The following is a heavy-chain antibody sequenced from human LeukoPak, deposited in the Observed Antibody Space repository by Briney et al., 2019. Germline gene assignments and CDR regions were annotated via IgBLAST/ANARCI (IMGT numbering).Heavy chain of an antibody. V-gene: IGHV4-59*01. CDR1: DDSITMYY. D-gene: IGHD2-8*01. Sequence: SETLSLTCSVSDDSITMYYWTWIRQPPGKGLEWIGYVDHTRSTNYNPSLKSRVTISVDTSKNQFSLKLSSVTAADTAVYYCARGAGTWGTNYYYYMDVWGKGTTVTVSS. CDR3: ARGAGTWGTNYYYYMDV. CDR2: VDHTRST. J-gene: IGHJ6*03.